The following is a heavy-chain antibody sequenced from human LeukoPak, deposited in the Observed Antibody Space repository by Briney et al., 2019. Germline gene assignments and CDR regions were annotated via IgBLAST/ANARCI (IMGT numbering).Heavy chain of an antibody. D-gene: IGHD2-15*01. V-gene: IGHV3-23*01. Sequence: GGSLRLSCAASGFTFSSYAMSWVRQAPGKGLEWVSAISGSGGSTYYADSVKGWFTISRDNSKNTLYLQMNSLRAEDTAVYYCAKASKVYCSGGSCLFFDYWGQGTLVTVSS. J-gene: IGHJ4*02. CDR1: GFTFSSYA. CDR2: ISGSGGST. CDR3: AKASKVYCSGGSCLFFDY.